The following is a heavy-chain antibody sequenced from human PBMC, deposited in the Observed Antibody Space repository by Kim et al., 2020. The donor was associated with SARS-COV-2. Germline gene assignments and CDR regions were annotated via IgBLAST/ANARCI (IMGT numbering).Heavy chain of an antibody. CDR3: ARGRNSGMDV. D-gene: IGHD1-26*01. J-gene: IGHJ6*02. CDR2: T. V-gene: IGHV4-31*02. Sequence: TYYNPSLKSRVTISVDTSKNQFSLKLSSVTAADTAVYYCARGRNSGMDVWGQGTTVTVSS.